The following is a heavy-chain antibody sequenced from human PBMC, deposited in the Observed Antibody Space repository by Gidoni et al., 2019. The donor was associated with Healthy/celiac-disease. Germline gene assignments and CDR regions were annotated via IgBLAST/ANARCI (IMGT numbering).Heavy chain of an antibody. CDR1: GFSFSSYW. J-gene: IGHJ6*02. CDR3: ARRALYSNYVHYYYGMDV. V-gene: IGHV3-7*01. CDR2: IKQDGSEK. Sequence: EVQLVESGGGLVQPGRSLRPSCAASGFSFSSYWMSWVRQAPGKGLEWVANIKQDGSEKYYVDYVKGRFTISRDNAKNSLYLQMNSLRAEDTAVYYCARRALYSNYVHYYYGMDVWGQGTTVTVSS. D-gene: IGHD4-4*01.